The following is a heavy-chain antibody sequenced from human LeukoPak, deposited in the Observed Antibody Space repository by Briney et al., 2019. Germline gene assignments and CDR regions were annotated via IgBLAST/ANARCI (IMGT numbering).Heavy chain of an antibody. J-gene: IGHJ4*02. CDR3: AKAESGSYSAVLDY. Sequence: GGSLRLSCAASGFTFSIYAMSWVRQAPGKGLEWVSAISGSGGSTYYADSVKGRFTISRDNSKNTLYLQMNSLRAEDTAVYYCAKAESGSYSAVLDYWGQGTLVTVSS. V-gene: IGHV3-23*01. D-gene: IGHD1-26*01. CDR1: GFTFSIYA. CDR2: ISGSGGST.